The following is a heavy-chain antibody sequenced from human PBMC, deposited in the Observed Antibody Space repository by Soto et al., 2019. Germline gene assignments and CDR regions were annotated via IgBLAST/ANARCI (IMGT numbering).Heavy chain of an antibody. V-gene: IGHV3-20*04. CDR2: SNSNGDKT. Sequence: GGSLRLSCAASGFTFDDYGMSWVRQVPGKGLEWVSGSNSNGDKTGYADSVKGRFTISRDNSKNTLYLQMNSLRAEDTAVYYCARTSQNYGLEYWGQGTLVTVSS. CDR1: GFTFDDYG. D-gene: IGHD1-7*01. CDR3: ARTSQNYGLEY. J-gene: IGHJ4*02.